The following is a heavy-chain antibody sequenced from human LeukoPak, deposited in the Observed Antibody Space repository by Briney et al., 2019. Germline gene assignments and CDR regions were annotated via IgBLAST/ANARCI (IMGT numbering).Heavy chain of an antibody. CDR3: AKTQGYFDY. CDR2: ISGSGGST. CDR1: GFTFSSYT. Sequence: GGSLRLSCAASGFTFSSYTLTWVRQAPGKGLEWVSAISGSGGSTYYADSVKGRFTISRDNSKNTLYLQMNSLRAEHTALYYCAKTQGYFDYWGQGTLVTVSS. V-gene: IGHV3-23*01. J-gene: IGHJ4*02.